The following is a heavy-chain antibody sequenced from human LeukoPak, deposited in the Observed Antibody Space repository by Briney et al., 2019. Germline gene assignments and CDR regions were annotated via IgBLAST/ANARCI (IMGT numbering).Heavy chain of an antibody. J-gene: IGHJ5*02. Sequence: PSETLSLTCTVSGGSISSGGYYWSWIRQHPGKGLEWIGYIYYSGSTYYNPSLKSRVTISVDTSKNQFSLKLSSVTAADTAVYYCARDRYCSGGSCYRFWFDPWGQGTLVTVSS. CDR3: ARDRYCSGGSCYRFWFDP. CDR1: GGSISSGGYY. V-gene: IGHV4-31*03. D-gene: IGHD2-15*01. CDR2: IYYSGST.